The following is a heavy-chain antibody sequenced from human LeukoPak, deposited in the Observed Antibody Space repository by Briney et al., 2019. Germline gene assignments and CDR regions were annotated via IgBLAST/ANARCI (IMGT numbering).Heavy chain of an antibody. D-gene: IGHD2-15*01. V-gene: IGHV4-61*01. CDR3: ARELGYCSGGSCYPDAFDI. Sequence: SETLSLTCTVSGGSVSSGSYYWSWIRQPPGKGLEWIGYIYYSGSTNYNPSLKSRVTISVDKSKNQFSLKLSSVTAADTAVYYCARELGYCSGGSCYPDAFDIWGQGTMVTVSS. J-gene: IGHJ3*02. CDR1: GGSVSSGSYY. CDR2: IYYSGST.